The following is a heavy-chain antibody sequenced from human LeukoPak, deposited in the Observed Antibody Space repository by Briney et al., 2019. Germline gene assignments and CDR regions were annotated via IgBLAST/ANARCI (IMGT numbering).Heavy chain of an antibody. V-gene: IGHV4-4*07. J-gene: IGHJ4*02. CDR2: IYSSGST. D-gene: IGHD6-13*01. CDR1: GGSISNYY. CDR3: ARGVVEGAAAATLYFDY. Sequence: PSETLSLTCTVSGGSISNYYWSWIRQPAGKGLEWIGRIYSSGSTNSNPSLKSRVTMSVDTSKNQFSLKLSSVTAADTAVYYCARGVVEGAAAATLYFDYWDQGTLVTVSS.